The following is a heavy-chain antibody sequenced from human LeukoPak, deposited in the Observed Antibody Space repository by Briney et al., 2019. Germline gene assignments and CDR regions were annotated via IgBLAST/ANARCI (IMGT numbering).Heavy chain of an antibody. D-gene: IGHD3-10*01. Sequence: ASVKVSCKASGYTFTSYGISWVRQAPGQGLEWMGWISAYNGNTNYAQKLQGRVTMTTDTSTSTAYMELRSLRSDDTAVYYCARVAGELLWFGELLSNFDYWGQGTLVTVSP. J-gene: IGHJ4*02. CDR1: GYTFTSYG. CDR3: ARVAGELLWFGELLSNFDY. V-gene: IGHV1-18*01. CDR2: ISAYNGNT.